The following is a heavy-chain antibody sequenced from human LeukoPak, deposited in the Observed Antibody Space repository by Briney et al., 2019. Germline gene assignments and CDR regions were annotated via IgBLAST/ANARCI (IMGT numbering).Heavy chain of an antibody. CDR2: INTDGSIT. CDR3: ARDGLWGGDY. D-gene: IGHD3-16*01. Sequence: GGSLRLSCAASGFTFSTYWMHWVRQAPGKGLVWVSRINTDGSITNYADSVKGRFTISRDNAKNTLYLQMASLRVEDTAVYYCARDGLWGGDYWGQGTLVTVSS. V-gene: IGHV3-74*01. J-gene: IGHJ4*02. CDR1: GFTFSTYW.